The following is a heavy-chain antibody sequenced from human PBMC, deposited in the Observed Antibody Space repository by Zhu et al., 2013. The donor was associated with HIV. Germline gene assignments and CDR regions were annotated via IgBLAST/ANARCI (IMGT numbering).Heavy chain of an antibody. V-gene: IGHV1-69*01. CDR2: IIPIFGTA. CDR1: GGTFSSYA. J-gene: IGHJ6*02. Sequence: QVQLVQSGAEVKKPGSSVKVSCKASGGTFSSYAISWVRQAPGQGLEWMGGIIPIFGTANYAQKFQGRVTITADESTSTAYMELSSLRSEDTAVYYCARPNKAYCSSTSCYSKPNYYYYGMDVWGQGTTVTVSS. D-gene: IGHD2-2*01. CDR3: ARPNKAYCSSTSCYSKPNYYYYGMDV.